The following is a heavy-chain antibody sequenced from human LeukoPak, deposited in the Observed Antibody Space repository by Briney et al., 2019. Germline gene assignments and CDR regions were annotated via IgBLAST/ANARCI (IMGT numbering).Heavy chain of an antibody. D-gene: IGHD3-22*01. Sequence: SETLSLTCTVSGGSISSYYWSWIRQPAGKGLEWIGRIYTSGSTNYNPSLKSRVTVSVDTSKNQFSLKLSSVTAADTAVYYCARDRYYYDSSGYLFDYWGQGTLVTVSS. CDR1: GGSISSYY. J-gene: IGHJ4*02. CDR2: IYTSGST. CDR3: ARDRYYYDSSGYLFDY. V-gene: IGHV4-4*07.